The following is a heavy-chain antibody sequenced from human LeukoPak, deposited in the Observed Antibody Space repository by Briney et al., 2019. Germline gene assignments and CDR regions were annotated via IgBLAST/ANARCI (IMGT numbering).Heavy chain of an antibody. J-gene: IGHJ5*02. Sequence: ASVKVSCKASGGTFSSYAISWVRQAPGQGLEWMGWISAYNGNTNYAQKLQGRVTMTTDTSTSTAYMELRSLRSDDTAVYYCARMGDDILTGYYPQYNWFDPWGQGTLVTVSS. CDR2: ISAYNGNT. V-gene: IGHV1-18*01. CDR3: ARMGDDILTGYYPQYNWFDP. CDR1: GGTFSSYA. D-gene: IGHD3-9*01.